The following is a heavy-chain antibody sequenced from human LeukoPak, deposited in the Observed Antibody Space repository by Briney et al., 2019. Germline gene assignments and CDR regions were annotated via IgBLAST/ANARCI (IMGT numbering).Heavy chain of an antibody. V-gene: IGHV3-21*01. Sequence: PGGSLRLSCAASGFTFSSYSMNWVRQAPGKGLEWVSSISSSSSYIYYADSGKGRFTISRDNAKNSLYLQMNSLRAEDTAVYYCARADSSGRGAFDIWGQGTMVTVSS. J-gene: IGHJ3*02. D-gene: IGHD6-25*01. CDR2: ISSSSSYI. CDR3: ARADSSGRGAFDI. CDR1: GFTFSSYS.